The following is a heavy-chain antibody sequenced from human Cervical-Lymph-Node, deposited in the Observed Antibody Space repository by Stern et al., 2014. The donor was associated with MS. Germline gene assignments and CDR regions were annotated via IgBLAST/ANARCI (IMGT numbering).Heavy chain of an antibody. V-gene: IGHV1-46*03. CDR2: INPSGGNT. Sequence: QLVQSGAEVKKPGASVKVSCKASGYTFTSYYMHWVRQAPGQGLEWMGLINPSGGNTNYAQKFQGRVTLTRDTSTSTVYMELSSLRSEDAAVYYCASGYSSSWYGYTLEYWGQGTLVTVSS. J-gene: IGHJ4*02. CDR1: GYTFTSYY. CDR3: ASGYSSSWYGYTLEY. D-gene: IGHD6-13*01.